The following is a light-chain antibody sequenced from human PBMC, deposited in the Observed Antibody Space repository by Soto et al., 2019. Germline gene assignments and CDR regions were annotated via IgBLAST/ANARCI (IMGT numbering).Light chain of an antibody. J-gene: IGLJ1*01. CDR2: EVS. V-gene: IGLV2-23*02. CDR1: HSQVETYNL. CDR3: CSYAGTNTYL. Sequence: QSSLTQPASVFGAPGQAISISCTGNHSQVETYNLVSWYQQSSGKAPKLMIYEVSKRPSGVFNRSSGSKSGNTASLTISGLQAEDEADYYCCSYAGTNTYLLGTGTKVTVL.